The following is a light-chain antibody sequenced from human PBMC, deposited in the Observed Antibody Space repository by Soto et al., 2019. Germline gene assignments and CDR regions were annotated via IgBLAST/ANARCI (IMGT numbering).Light chain of an antibody. J-gene: IGKJ4*01. Sequence: EIVLTQSPATLSLSPGERATLSCRASQSVSSYLAWYQQKPGQAPRLLIYDASNRATGIPARFSGSGSGTDFTLTISILVPEDFAVYYCQQRSNWPSPTFGGGTKVES. CDR1: QSVSSY. CDR2: DAS. CDR3: QQRSNWPSPT. V-gene: IGKV3-11*01.